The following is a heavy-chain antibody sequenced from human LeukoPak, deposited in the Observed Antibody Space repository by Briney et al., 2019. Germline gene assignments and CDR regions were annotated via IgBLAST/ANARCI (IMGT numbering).Heavy chain of an antibody. CDR1: GGTFSSYA. CDR2: INPNSGGT. CDR3: ARDTGYSSGWYVY. V-gene: IGHV1-2*06. D-gene: IGHD6-19*01. J-gene: IGHJ4*02. Sequence: ASVKVSCKASGGTFSSYAISWVRQAPGQGLEWMGRINPNSGGTNYAQKFQGRVTMTRDTSISTAYMELSRLRSDDTAVYYCARDTGYSSGWYVYWGQGTLVTVSS.